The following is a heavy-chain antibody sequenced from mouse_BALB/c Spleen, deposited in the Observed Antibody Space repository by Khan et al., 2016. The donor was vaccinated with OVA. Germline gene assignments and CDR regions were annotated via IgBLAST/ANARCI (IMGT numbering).Heavy chain of an antibody. Sequence: EVELVESGGDLMKPGGSLKLSCAASGFTFSTYGMSWVSQTPDKRLEWVASINTDGYYTYYPDSVQGRFTISRNNATNTLYLQMSSLKSEDTAMYDCASHLTGSFAYWGQGTLVTVSA. J-gene: IGHJ3*01. CDR1: GFTFSTYG. V-gene: IGHV5-6*01. D-gene: IGHD4-1*01. CDR2: INTDGYYT. CDR3: ASHLTGSFAY.